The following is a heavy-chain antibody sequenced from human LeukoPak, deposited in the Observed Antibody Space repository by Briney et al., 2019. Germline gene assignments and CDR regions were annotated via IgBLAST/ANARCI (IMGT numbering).Heavy chain of an antibody. CDR2: INPNTAGT. J-gene: IGHJ6*03. CDR1: GDTFTGYY. Sequence: ASVKVSCKASGDTFTGYYFHWVRQAPGQGLEWMGCINPNTAGTNYAQKFLGGVTLTWDTSISTAYMELNRLTSDDTAVYYCATSAGDYRAGHYYSMGVWGKGTSVTVSS. V-gene: IGHV1-2*02. D-gene: IGHD4-11*01. CDR3: ATSAGDYRAGHYYSMGV.